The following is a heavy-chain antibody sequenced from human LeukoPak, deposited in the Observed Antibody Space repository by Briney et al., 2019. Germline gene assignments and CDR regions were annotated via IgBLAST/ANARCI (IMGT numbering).Heavy chain of an antibody. Sequence: SETLSLTCTVSGGSISSSSYYGGWIRQPPGKGLEWIGSIYYSGSTYYNPSLKSRVTISVDTTKNQSSLKLSSVTAADTAVYYCARESQDYYDSSGYHDYWGQGTLVTVSS. CDR2: IYYSGST. D-gene: IGHD3-22*01. CDR3: ARESQDYYDSSGYHDY. CDR1: GGSISSSSYY. V-gene: IGHV4-39*07. J-gene: IGHJ4*02.